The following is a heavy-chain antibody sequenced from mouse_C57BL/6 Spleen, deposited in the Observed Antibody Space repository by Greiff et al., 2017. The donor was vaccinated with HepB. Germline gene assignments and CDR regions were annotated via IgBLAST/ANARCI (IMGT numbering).Heavy chain of an antibody. Sequence: DVKLVESEGGLVQPGSSMKLSCTASGFTFSDYYMAWVRQVPEKGLEWVANINYDGSSTYYLDSLKSRFIISRDNAKNILYLQMSSLKSEDTATYYCARDPHYYGSSRDWYFDVWGTGTTVTVSS. CDR3: ARDPHYYGSSRDWYFDV. D-gene: IGHD1-1*01. V-gene: IGHV5-16*01. CDR1: GFTFSDYY. J-gene: IGHJ1*03. CDR2: INYDGSST.